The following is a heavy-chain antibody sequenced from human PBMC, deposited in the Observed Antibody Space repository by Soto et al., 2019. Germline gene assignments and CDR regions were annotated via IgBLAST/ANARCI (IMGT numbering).Heavy chain of an antibody. V-gene: IGHV3-64D*06. D-gene: IGHD4-17*01. J-gene: IGHJ5*02. CDR2: ISSNGDST. Sequence: PGGPLRLSCSASGFTFSMFSMHWVRQAPGKGLEYVSGISSNGDSTYYADSVKGRFTISRDNSKNTLYLQMSSLRAVDTAVYYCVHPRSTVQIPPTWGQGTLVTVPQ. CDR1: GFTFSMFS. CDR3: VHPRSTVQIPPT.